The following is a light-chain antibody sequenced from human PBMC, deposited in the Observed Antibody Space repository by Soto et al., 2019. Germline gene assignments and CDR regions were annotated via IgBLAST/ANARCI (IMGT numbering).Light chain of an antibody. CDR1: QSVSGSY. J-gene: IGKJ4*01. V-gene: IGKV3-20*01. CDR3: TQYVISRGT. Sequence: EIVLTQSPGTLSLSPGERATLSCRASQSVSGSYLAWYQQKPGQTPRLLIYGASSRATGIPDRFSGSGSWTGFTLTIICLEPEVCAGYYCTQYVISRGTSGIENKDEIK. CDR2: GAS.